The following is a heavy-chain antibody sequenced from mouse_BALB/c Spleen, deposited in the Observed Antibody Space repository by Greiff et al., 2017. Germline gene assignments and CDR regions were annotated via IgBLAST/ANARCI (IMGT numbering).Heavy chain of an antibody. D-gene: IGHD1-1*01. J-gene: IGHJ2*01. CDR1: GYAFTNYL. CDR2: INPGSGGT. CDR3: ARSRITTGYFDY. Sequence: QVQLQQSGAELARPGASVKMSCKSSGYAFTNYLIEWVKQRPGQGLEWIGVINPGSGGTNYNEKFKGKATLTADKSSSTAYMQLSSLTSDDSAVYFCARSRITTGYFDYWGQGTTLTVSS. V-gene: IGHV1-54*01.